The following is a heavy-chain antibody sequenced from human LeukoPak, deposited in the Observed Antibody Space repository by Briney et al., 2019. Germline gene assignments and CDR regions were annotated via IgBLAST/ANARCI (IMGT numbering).Heavy chain of an antibody. CDR1: GFTFSSYS. D-gene: IGHD3-16*01. CDR2: VRGDGNT. Sequence: PGGSLRLSCAASGFTFSSYSMYWVCQTPRKGLEWVSEVRGDGNTYYADSVKGRFAISRDNSKNTLFLQMHSLRVEDTAIYYCARLVGVSPLDFWGRGTLVTVSS. V-gene: IGHV3-23*01. J-gene: IGHJ4*02. CDR3: ARLVGVSPLDF.